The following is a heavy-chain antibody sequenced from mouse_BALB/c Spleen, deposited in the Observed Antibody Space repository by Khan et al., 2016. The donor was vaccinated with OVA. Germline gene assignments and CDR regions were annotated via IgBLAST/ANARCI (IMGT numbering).Heavy chain of an antibody. CDR3: ARKDYYDYDTFAY. Sequence: EVQLEESGPGLVKPSQSLSLTCTVTGYSITSEYAWNWIRQFPGNKLEWMGYINYSGNTRFNPSLKSRASITRDTSKNQCFLQLNSVTTEDTATYYCARKDYYDYDTFAYWGQGTLVTVSA. V-gene: IGHV3-2*02. J-gene: IGHJ3*01. CDR2: INYSGNT. CDR1: GYSITSEYA. D-gene: IGHD2-4*01.